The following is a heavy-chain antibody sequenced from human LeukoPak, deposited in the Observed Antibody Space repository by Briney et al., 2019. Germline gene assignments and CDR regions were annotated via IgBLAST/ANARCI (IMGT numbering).Heavy chain of an antibody. CDR3: ARGAYGSGWEAFDI. CDR2: INPNSGGT. V-gene: IGHV1-2*02. D-gene: IGHD3-10*01. CDR1: GYTITSYY. Sequence: ASVKVSCKASGYTITSYYMHWVRQAPGQGLEWMGIINPNSGGTNYEQNFQGRVTMTRDTSISTAYMELSRLRSDDTAVYYCARGAYGSGWEAFDIWGQGTMVTVSS. J-gene: IGHJ3*02.